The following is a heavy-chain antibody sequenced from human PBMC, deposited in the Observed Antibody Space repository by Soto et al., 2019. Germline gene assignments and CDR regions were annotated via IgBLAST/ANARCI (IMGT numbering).Heavy chain of an antibody. CDR3: ARDRGAVTGQYFDY. V-gene: IGHV3-11*05. J-gene: IGHJ4*02. CDR1: GFTFSAVY. D-gene: IGHD6-19*01. CDR2: ISSSGTSA. Sequence: QVQLEESGGGLVKPGGSLRLSCAASGFTFSAVYMSWIRQAPNKGMEYISYISSSGTSANYADSVKGRFTISRDNAKNSLYLQMTSLRAEDMAVYYCARDRGAVTGQYFDYWGQGALVTVSS.